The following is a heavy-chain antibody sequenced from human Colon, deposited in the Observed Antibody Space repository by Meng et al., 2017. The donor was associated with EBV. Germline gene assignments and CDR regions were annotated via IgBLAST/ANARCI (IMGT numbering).Heavy chain of an antibody. D-gene: IGHD4-17*01. CDR3: ARDRKHYGERGWFDP. CDR1: GGSISSGDYY. Sequence: QVQLQEPGPRLGQPSQTLSLTCTVSGGSISSGDYYWSWIRQPPGKGLEWIGYIYYSGSTYSNASLKSRVTISIDRSKNQFSLKLSSVTAADTAVYYCARDRKHYGERGWFDPWGQGTLVTVSS. J-gene: IGHJ5*02. V-gene: IGHV4-30-4*01. CDR2: IYYSGST.